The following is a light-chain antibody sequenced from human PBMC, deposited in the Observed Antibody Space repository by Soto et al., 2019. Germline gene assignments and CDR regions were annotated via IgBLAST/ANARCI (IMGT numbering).Light chain of an antibody. V-gene: IGKV1-5*03. J-gene: IGKJ1*01. Sequence: DIQMTQSPSTLSASGGDRVTITCRASQSISVWLAWYQQKAGKATNLLIYKACRLESGVPSSFSGSGSETEFTLTISGLQPGDSATYYCQQYNSYSPTFGQGTKVDIK. CDR3: QQYNSYSPT. CDR2: KAC. CDR1: QSISVW.